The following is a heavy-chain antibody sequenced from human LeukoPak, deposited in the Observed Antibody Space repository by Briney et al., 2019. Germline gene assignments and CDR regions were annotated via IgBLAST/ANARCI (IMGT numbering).Heavy chain of an antibody. Sequence: SETLSLTCTVSGGSISSGGYYWSWIRQHPGKGLEWIGYIYYSGSTYYNPSLKSRVTISVDTSKNQFSLKLSSVTAADTAVYYCARYCSSTSCYPVGYNWFDPWGQGTLVTVSS. D-gene: IGHD2-2*01. V-gene: IGHV4-31*03. J-gene: IGHJ5*02. CDR1: GGSISSGGYY. CDR3: ARYCSSTSCYPVGYNWFDP. CDR2: IYYSGST.